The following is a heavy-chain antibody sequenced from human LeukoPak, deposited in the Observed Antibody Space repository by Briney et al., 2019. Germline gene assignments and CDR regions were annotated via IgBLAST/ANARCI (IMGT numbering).Heavy chain of an antibody. V-gene: IGHV3-74*01. J-gene: IGHJ4*02. D-gene: IGHD1-14*01. CDR3: GREILEPGKTLTY. CDR2: INDDGTFT. Sequence: GGSLRLSCAASGFTFSNYWMHWVRQVPGKGLVWVSRINDDGTFTTYADSVKGRFTISRDSAKNTLYLQMNSLRAEDTAVYYCGREILEPGKTLTYWGQGSLITVSS. CDR1: GFTFSNYW.